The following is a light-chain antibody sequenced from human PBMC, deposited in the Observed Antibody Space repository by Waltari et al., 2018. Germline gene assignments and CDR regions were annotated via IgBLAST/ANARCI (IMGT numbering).Light chain of an antibody. CDR3: SSYITSSTYMV. J-gene: IGLJ2*01. V-gene: IGLV2-14*03. CDR2: DVT. CDR1: SSDVGVHHY. Sequence: QSALTQPAPVSGSPGQSIHISCTETSSDVGVHHYVSWYQHHPDEAPKLIIYDVTNRPSGVSYRFSGSKSGNTASLTISGLQAEDEADYYCSSYITSSTYMVFGGGTKLTVL.